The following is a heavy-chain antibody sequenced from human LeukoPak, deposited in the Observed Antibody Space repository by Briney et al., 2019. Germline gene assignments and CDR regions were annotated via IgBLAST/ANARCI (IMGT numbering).Heavy chain of an antibody. V-gene: IGHV3-30*18. CDR3: AKDLPGYYGMDV. CDR2: ISYDGSNK. Sequence: GGSLRLSCAASGFTFSSYGMHWVRQAPGKGLEWVAVISYDGSNKYYADSVKGRFTISRDNSKNTLYLLMNSLRAEDTAVYYCAKDLPGYYGMDVWGQGTTVTVSS. J-gene: IGHJ6*02. CDR1: GFTFSSYG. D-gene: IGHD2-2*01.